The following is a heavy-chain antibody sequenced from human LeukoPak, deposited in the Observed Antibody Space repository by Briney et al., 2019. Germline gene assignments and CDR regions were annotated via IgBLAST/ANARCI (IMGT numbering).Heavy chain of an antibody. D-gene: IGHD3-22*01. CDR1: GFTFSSNS. CDR2: ISSSSSYI. CDR3: ARVGGRYDSSGYYFDY. V-gene: IGHV3-21*01. Sequence: GGSLRLSCAASGFTFSSNSMNWVRQAPGKGLEWVSSISSSSSYIYYADSVKGRFTISRDNAKNSLYLQMNSLRAEDTAVYYCARVGGRYDSSGYYFDYWGQGTLVTVSS. J-gene: IGHJ4*02.